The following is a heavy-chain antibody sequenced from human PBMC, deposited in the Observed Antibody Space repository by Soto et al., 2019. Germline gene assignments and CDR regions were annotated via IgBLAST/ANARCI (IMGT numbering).Heavy chain of an antibody. V-gene: IGHV3-30*03. D-gene: IGHD6-19*01. CDR2: ISYDESDK. CDR1: GFTFRSYA. J-gene: IGHJ4*02. Sequence: LRLSCAASGFTFRSYAMHWVRQAPGKGLEWVAVISYDESDKYYADSLKGRFTISRDNSKNTLYLQMNSLRGEDTAVYYCERDLSVAGPDYWGQGTLVTVSS. CDR3: ERDLSVAGPDY.